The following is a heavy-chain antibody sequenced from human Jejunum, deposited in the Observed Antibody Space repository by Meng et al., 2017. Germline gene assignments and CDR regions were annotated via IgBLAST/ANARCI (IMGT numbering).Heavy chain of an antibody. CDR2: ISSVGTPT. Sequence: GGSLRLSCGASGFTFSSSEMNWVRQAPGKGLEWVSYISSVGTPTYYADSVKGRFTISRDNARNSLYLQMNSLRVEDTAVYYCAKTLSSQWLVLVWGQGTTVTVSS. CDR3: AKTLSSQWLVLV. V-gene: IGHV3-48*03. CDR1: GFTFSSSE. D-gene: IGHD6-19*01. J-gene: IGHJ6*02.